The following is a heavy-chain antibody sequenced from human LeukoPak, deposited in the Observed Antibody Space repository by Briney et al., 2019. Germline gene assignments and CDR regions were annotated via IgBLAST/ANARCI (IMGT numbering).Heavy chain of an antibody. CDR1: GYTFSGYY. V-gene: IGHV1-2*02. Sequence: GASVKVSCKASGYTFSGYYMHWVRQAPGQGLEWMGWINPNSGGTNYAQKFQGRVTMTRDTSISTAYMELSRLRSDDTAVYYCARDGTDTAMVSLDYWGQGTLVTVSS. CDR2: INPNSGGT. J-gene: IGHJ4*02. D-gene: IGHD5-18*01. CDR3: ARDGTDTAMVSLDY.